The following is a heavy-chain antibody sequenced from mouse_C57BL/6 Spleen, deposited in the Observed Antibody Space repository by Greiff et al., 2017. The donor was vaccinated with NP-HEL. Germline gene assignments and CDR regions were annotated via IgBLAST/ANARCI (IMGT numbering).Heavy chain of an antibody. Sequence: QVQLQQSGAELVRPGASVTLSCKASGYTFTDYEMHWVKQTPVHGLEWIGAIDPETGGTAYNQKFKGKAILTADKSSSTAYMELRSLTSEDSAVYYCTRYTTVVGRDYWGQGTTLTVSS. D-gene: IGHD1-1*01. CDR3: TRYTTVVGRDY. CDR1: GYTFTDYE. CDR2: IDPETGGT. V-gene: IGHV1-15*01. J-gene: IGHJ2*01.